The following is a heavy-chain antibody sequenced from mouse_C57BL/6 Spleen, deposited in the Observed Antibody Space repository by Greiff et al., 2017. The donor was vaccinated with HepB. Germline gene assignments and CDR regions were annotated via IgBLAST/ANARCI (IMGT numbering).Heavy chain of an antibody. CDR3: ARSRGYTTVVATTGDSWFAY. CDR1: GYTFTSYG. CDR2: IYPRSGNT. J-gene: IGHJ3*01. Sequence: QVQLQESGAELARPGASVKLSCKASGYTFTSYGISWVKQRTGQGLEWIGEIYPRSGNTYYNEKFKGKATLTADKSSSTAYMELRSLTSEDSAVYFCARSRGYTTVVATTGDSWFAYWGQGTLVTVSA. D-gene: IGHD1-1*01. V-gene: IGHV1-81*01.